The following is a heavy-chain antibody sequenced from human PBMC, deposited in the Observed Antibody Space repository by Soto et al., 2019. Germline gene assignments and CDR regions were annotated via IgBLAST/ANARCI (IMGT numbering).Heavy chain of an antibody. J-gene: IGHJ6*02. D-gene: IGHD3-10*01. V-gene: IGHV3-13*01. Sequence: ESGGGLVQPGGSLRLSCAASGFTFSSYDMHWVRQATGKGLEWVSAIGTAGDTYYPGSVKGRFTISRENAKNSLYLQMNSLRAGDTAVYYCAREGSTMVRGVRYYGMDVWGQGTTVTVSS. CDR1: GFTFSSYD. CDR3: AREGSTMVRGVRYYGMDV. CDR2: IGTAGDT.